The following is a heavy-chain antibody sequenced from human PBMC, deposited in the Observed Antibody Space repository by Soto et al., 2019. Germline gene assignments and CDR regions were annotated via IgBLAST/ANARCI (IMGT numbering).Heavy chain of an antibody. CDR1: GFTFSSYA. J-gene: IGHJ6*02. CDR3: AKYLVAYYYDSSVYRGPYYGIDV. V-gene: IGHV3-23*01. Sequence: PGGSLRPSCAASGFTFSSYAMRWVRQAPGKGLEWVSAISVSGGSTYYADSVKGRFTISRDNSKNTLYLQMNILRAEDTAVYYCAKYLVAYYYDSSVYRGPYYGIDVWGQGTTVTVSS. CDR2: ISVSGGST. D-gene: IGHD3-22*01.